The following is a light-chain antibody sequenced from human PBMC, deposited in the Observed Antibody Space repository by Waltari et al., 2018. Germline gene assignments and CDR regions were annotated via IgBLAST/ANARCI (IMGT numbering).Light chain of an antibody. Sequence: DIVMTQSPDSLAVSLGERATINCQFSHSVLYSSNNKNYLAWYQQKQGQAAQRCMYWEATSESGVPEPCSGSGSGREFTLPTSSIQEEDVAVYYCQQYYSTPPWTFGQGTKVEIK. CDR3: QQYYSTPPWT. V-gene: IGKV4-1*01. J-gene: IGKJ1*01. CDR2: WEA. CDR1: HSVLYSSNNKNY.